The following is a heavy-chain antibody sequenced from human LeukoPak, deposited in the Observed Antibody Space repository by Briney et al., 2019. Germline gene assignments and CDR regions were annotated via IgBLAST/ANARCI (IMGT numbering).Heavy chain of an antibody. D-gene: IGHD2-2*02. J-gene: IGHJ4*02. CDR2: ISGSGGST. V-gene: IGHV3-23*01. CDR3: AKDPRYCSSTSCYTGIDY. Sequence: GGSLRLSCAASGFTFSSYAMSWVRQAPGKGLEWVSAISGSGGSTYYADSVKGRFTISRDNSKNTLYLQMNSLRAGDTAVYYCAKDPRYCSSTSCYTGIDYWGQGTLVTVSS. CDR1: GFTFSSYA.